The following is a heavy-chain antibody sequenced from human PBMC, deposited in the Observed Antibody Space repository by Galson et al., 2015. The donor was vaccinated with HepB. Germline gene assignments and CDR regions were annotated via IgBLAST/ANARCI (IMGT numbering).Heavy chain of an antibody. CDR1: GFTFGEYV. CDR2: IRSKPYGGTT. CDR3: ARERSSAYYGSGVDVFDI. Sequence: SLRLSCAASGFTFGEYVMSWFRQAPGKGLEWVSFIRSKPYGGTTEYAASVKGRFTISRDDSKGIAYLQMNNLTTDDTGVYFCARERSSAYYGSGVDVFDIWGQGTMVTVSS. D-gene: IGHD3-10*01. V-gene: IGHV3-49*03. J-gene: IGHJ3*02.